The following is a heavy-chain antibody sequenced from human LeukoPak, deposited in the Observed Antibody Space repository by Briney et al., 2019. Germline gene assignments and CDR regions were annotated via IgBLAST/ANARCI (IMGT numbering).Heavy chain of an antibody. V-gene: IGHV4-34*01. CDR1: GGSFSGYY. D-gene: IGHD3-22*01. Sequence: SETLSLTSAVYGGSFSGYYWSWIRQPPGKGLEWIGEINHSGSTNYNPSLKSRVTISVDTSKNQFSLKLSSVTAADTAVYYCASFADSSGPFDYWGQGTLVTVSS. J-gene: IGHJ4*02. CDR3: ASFADSSGPFDY. CDR2: INHSGST.